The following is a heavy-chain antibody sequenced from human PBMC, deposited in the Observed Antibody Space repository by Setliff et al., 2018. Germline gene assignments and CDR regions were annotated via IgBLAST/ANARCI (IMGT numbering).Heavy chain of an antibody. V-gene: IGHV3-11*01. CDR2: IDPRGSPV. Sequence: PSETLRLSCAASGFTFIDYYMNWIRQTPRKGLEWISHIDPRGSPVDYVDSVKGRFTISRDNTKNLVYLQMDSLRADDTAVYYCTRSRGTTVYDYWGQGTLVTVSS. D-gene: IGHD1-7*01. CDR1: GFTFIDYY. J-gene: IGHJ4*02. CDR3: TRSRGTTVYDY.